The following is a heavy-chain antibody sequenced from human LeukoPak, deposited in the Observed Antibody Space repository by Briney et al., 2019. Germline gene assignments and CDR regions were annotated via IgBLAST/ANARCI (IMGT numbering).Heavy chain of an antibody. CDR2: IYYSGST. V-gene: IGHV4-39*01. CDR1: GGSISSSSYY. CDR3: ARLTVTSLYGYYYYMDV. D-gene: IGHD4-17*01. J-gene: IGHJ6*03. Sequence: PSETLSLTCTVSGGSISSSSYYWGWIRQPPGKGLEWIGSIYYSGSTYYNPSLKSRVTISVGTSKNQFSLKLSSVTAADTAVYYCARLTVTSLYGYYYYMDVWGKGTTVTVSS.